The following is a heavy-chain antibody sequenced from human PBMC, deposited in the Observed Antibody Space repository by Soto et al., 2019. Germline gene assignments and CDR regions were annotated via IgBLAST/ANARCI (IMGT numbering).Heavy chain of an antibody. CDR2: ISQTGSDI. J-gene: IGHJ4*02. Sequence: GGSLRLSCAASGFTFSDYYMTWIRQAPGKGLEWLSYISQTGSDISYSDSVKGRFTVSRDNAKNLLYLQMNSLRAEDTAVYYCAKTAREVDFWGQGTLVTVSS. D-gene: IGHD5-18*01. CDR3: AKTAREVDF. V-gene: IGHV3-11*01. CDR1: GFTFSDYY.